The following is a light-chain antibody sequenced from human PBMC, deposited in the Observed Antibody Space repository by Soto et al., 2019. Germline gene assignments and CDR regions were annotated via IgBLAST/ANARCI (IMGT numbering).Light chain of an antibody. V-gene: IGLV2-8*01. J-gene: IGLJ2*01. Sequence: QSALTQPPSASGSPGQSVTISCTGTSSDVGAYKYVSWYQHHPGKGPKVLIYEVSKRPSGVPDRFSGSKSGNTASLTVSGLQAEDEADYYCHSFDTGNLAVIFGGGTKLTVL. CDR3: HSFDTGNLAVI. CDR2: EVS. CDR1: SSDVGAYKY.